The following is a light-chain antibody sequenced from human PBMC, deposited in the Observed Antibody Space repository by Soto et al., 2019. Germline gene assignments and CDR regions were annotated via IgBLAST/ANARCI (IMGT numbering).Light chain of an antibody. Sequence: EIVLTQSPGTLSLSPGERATLYCRASQSVNSAYVAWYQQNPGQAPRVLIYGASTRATGIPHRFSGSGSGTDFSLTISRLEPEDSAMYYCQLYGSSPTWAFGQGTKVDIK. CDR3: QLYGSSPTWA. CDR2: GAS. CDR1: QSVNSAY. J-gene: IGKJ1*01. V-gene: IGKV3-20*01.